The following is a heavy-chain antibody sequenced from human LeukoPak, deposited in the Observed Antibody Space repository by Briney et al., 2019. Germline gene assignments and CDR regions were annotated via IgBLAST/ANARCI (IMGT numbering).Heavy chain of an antibody. V-gene: IGHV4-4*07. Sequence: SETLSLTCTVSGGSLITYYWSWIRQPAGEGLEWIGRLYAGRATNYNPSVKIRVTISVDTSNNQFSLKLTSVTAADTAVYFCARERVGGSESSGWYNRHYHMDVWGKGTTVIVSS. D-gene: IGHD6-19*01. J-gene: IGHJ6*03. CDR2: LYAGRAT. CDR1: GGSLITYY. CDR3: ARERVGGSESSGWYNRHYHMDV.